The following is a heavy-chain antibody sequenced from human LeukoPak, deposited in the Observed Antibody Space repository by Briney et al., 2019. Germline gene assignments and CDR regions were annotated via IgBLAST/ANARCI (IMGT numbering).Heavy chain of an antibody. CDR1: GFTFSSYA. J-gene: IGHJ4*02. D-gene: IGHD4-11*01. V-gene: IGHV3-30*04. CDR3: ARDLGTTVTTNSFDY. Sequence: GGSLRLSCAASGFTFSSYATHWVRQAPGKGLEWVAVISYDGSNKYYADSVKGRFTISRDNSKNTLYLQMNSLRAEDTAVYYCARDLGTTVTTNSFDYWGQGTLVTVSS. CDR2: ISYDGSNK.